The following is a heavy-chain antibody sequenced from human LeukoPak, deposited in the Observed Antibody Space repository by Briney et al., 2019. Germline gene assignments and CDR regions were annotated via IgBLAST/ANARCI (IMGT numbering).Heavy chain of an antibody. J-gene: IGHJ4*02. D-gene: IGHD6-13*01. Sequence: GGSLRLSCAASGFTFSSYGMHWVRQAPGKGLEWVAVISYDGSNKYYADSVKGRFTISRDNSKNTLYLQMNSLRAEDTAVYYCAKTRPLDSSSWSHGDYWGQGTLVSVSS. CDR3: AKTRPLDSSSWSHGDY. CDR1: GFTFSSYG. V-gene: IGHV3-30*18. CDR2: ISYDGSNK.